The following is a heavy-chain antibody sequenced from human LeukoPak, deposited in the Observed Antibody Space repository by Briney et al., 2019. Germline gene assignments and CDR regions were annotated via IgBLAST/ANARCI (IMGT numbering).Heavy chain of an antibody. V-gene: IGHV3-23*01. CDR1: GFTFGSYA. D-gene: IGHD6-13*01. CDR3: AKARLPSAAAGTSWFDP. CDR2: ISGSGGST. J-gene: IGHJ5*02. Sequence: GGSLRLSCAASGFTFGSYAMSWVRQAPGKGLEWVSAISGSGGSTYYADSVKGRFTISRDNSKNTLYLQMNSLRAEDTAVYYCAKARLPSAAAGTSWFDPWGQGTLVTVSS.